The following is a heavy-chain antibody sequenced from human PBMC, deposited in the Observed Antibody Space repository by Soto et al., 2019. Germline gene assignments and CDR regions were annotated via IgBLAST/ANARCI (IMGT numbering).Heavy chain of an antibody. CDR1: GFMFGTSG. CDR3: AKDQFNGNGVFDGFDI. J-gene: IGHJ3*02. V-gene: IGHV3-33*06. CDR2: IWLDGSER. Sequence: PGGSLRLSCEASGFMFGTSGMHWVRQAPGKGLEWVSGIWLDGSERYHSDSVKGRFTISRDNSKNTLFLQMNSGRADDTAFYYCAKDQFNGNGVFDGFDIWGQGTLVTVSS. D-gene: IGHD2-8*01.